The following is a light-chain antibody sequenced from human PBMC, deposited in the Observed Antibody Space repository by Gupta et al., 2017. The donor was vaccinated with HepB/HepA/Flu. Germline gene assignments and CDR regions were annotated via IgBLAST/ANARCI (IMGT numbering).Light chain of an antibody. J-gene: IGKJ2*02. V-gene: IGKV3-20*01. Sequence: EIVLTQSPGTLSLSPGESATLSCRASQSVSSSYLAWYQQKPGQAPRLLIYGASSRATDIPDRFSGSGSGTDFTLTISRLEPEDFAVYYCQQYGSEPPMRIFGQWTKLEIK. CDR1: QSVSSSY. CDR2: GAS. CDR3: QQYGSEPPMRI.